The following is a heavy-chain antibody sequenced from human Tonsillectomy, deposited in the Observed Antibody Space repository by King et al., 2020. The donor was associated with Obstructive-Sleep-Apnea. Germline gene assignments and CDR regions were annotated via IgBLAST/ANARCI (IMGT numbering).Heavy chain of an antibody. V-gene: IGHV3-7*03. CDR1: GFTFSDYW. CDR2: MNRDGSQR. J-gene: IGHJ4*01. CDR3: ARDGTHSRGDIYYDNNDY. D-gene: IGHD3-9*01. Sequence: EVQLVESGGGLVQPGRSLRLSCAVSGFTFSDYWMTWVRQAPGRGLEWVANMNRDGSQRYYADSVKGRFTNSRDNARNSLYLHMNSRKVEDSAVYYCARDGTHSRGDIYYDNNDYWGQGTLVTVSS.